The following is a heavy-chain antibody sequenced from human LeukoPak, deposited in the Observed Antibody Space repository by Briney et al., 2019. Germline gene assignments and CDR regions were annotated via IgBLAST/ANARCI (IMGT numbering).Heavy chain of an antibody. Sequence: PSETLSLTCAVYGGSFSGYYWSWIRQPPGKGLEWIGEINHSGSTNYNPSLKSRVTISVDTSKNQFSLKLSSVTAADTAVYYCARHPVRYYYGSGKPTLYYYYMDVWGKGTTVTVSS. V-gene: IGHV4-34*01. CDR3: ARHPVRYYYGSGKPTLYYYYMDV. J-gene: IGHJ6*03. CDR1: GGSFSGYY. D-gene: IGHD3-10*01. CDR2: INHSGST.